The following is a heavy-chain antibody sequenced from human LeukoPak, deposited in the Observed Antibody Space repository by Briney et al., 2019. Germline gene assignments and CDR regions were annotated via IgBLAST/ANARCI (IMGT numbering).Heavy chain of an antibody. Sequence: GGSLDPSLRGPGFPFSSQDIEWVRPAPGKGLGGVSSVSSSSYYIYYADTVKCRFTISRDNAQKSVYLQMNSLRAEDTAVYYCARDPLYSGEYYYGSGSLMDVWGKGTTVTISS. CDR3: ARDPLYSGEYYYGSGSLMDV. CDR2: VSSSSYYI. J-gene: IGHJ6*04. CDR1: GFPFSSQD. V-gene: IGHV3-21*01. D-gene: IGHD3-10*01.